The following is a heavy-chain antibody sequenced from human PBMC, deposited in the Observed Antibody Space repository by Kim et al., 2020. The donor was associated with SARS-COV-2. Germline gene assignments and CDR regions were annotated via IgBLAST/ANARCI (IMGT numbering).Heavy chain of an antibody. Sequence: SETLSLTCAVYGGSFSGYYWSWIRQPPGKGLEWIGEINHSGSTNYNPSLKSRVTISVDTSKNQFSLKLSSVTAADTAVYYCARVDCSSTSCTQTYWFDPWGQGTLVTVSS. CDR3: ARVDCSSTSCTQTYWFDP. CDR2: INHSGST. D-gene: IGHD2-2*01. V-gene: IGHV4-34*01. CDR1: GGSFSGYY. J-gene: IGHJ5*02.